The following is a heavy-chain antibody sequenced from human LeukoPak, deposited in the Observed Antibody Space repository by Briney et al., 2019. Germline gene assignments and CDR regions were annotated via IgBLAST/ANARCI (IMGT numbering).Heavy chain of an antibody. V-gene: IGHV3-30*02. D-gene: IGHD6-19*01. CDR2: IRYDGSNK. Sequence: GGSLRLSCAASGFTFSSYGMHWVRQAPGKGLEWVAFIRYDGSNKYSIDSVKGRFTISRDNSKNTLYLQMNSLRAEDTAVYYCARGSGWYSAFDIWGQGTRVTVSS. CDR3: ARGSGWYSAFDI. J-gene: IGHJ3*02. CDR1: GFTFSSYG.